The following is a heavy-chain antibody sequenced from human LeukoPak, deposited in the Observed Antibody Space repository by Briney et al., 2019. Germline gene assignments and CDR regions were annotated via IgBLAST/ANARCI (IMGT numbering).Heavy chain of an antibody. CDR1: GFAFSTYW. CDR2: IKQRE. V-gene: IGHV3-7*03. CDR3: SRGPANIYSTSWFDY. J-gene: IGHJ4*02. D-gene: IGHD3-3*01. Sequence: GGSRRLSCAASGFAFSTYWKHWLREAPGKGLEGVASIKQREFYVDSVKGRFTISRDNAANSLYLQMNSLRAEDTAIYYCSRGPANIYSTSWFDYWGQGALVTVSS.